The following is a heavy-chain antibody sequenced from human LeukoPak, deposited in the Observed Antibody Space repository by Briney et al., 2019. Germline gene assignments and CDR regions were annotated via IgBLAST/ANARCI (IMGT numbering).Heavy chain of an antibody. D-gene: IGHD3-10*01. V-gene: IGHV3-53*01. CDR1: GFTFCSYA. CDR2: IYSGGRT. Sequence: GGSLRLSCAASGFTFCSYATHWVRQAPGEGLEWVSVIYSGGRTYYADSVKGRFTISRDNSRNTLYLQMNSLRAEDTAVYYCARGLGRELDGAFDIWGQGTMVTVSS. J-gene: IGHJ3*02. CDR3: ARGLGRELDGAFDI.